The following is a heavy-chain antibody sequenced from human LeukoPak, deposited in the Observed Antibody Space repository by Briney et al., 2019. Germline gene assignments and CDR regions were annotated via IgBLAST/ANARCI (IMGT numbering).Heavy chain of an antibody. J-gene: IGHJ5*01. CDR3: ANPPAVTKTRFDS. Sequence: GGSLRLSCAASGFTFSSYAMSWVRQAPGKGLEWVSDINGSGGTTYYADSVKGRFTISRDNSKNTLYLQMNSLRAEDTAVYYCANPPAVTKTRFDSWGQGTLVTVSS. V-gene: IGHV3-23*01. CDR1: GFTFSSYA. CDR2: INGSGGTT. D-gene: IGHD4-17*01.